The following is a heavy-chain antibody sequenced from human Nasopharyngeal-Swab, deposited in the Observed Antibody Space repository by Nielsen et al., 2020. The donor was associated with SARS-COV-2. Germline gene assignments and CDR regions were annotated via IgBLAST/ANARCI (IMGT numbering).Heavy chain of an antibody. CDR3: ARQGNTARKFDF. J-gene: IGHJ4*02. CDR1: AGSFSGYY. Sequence: SETLSLTCAVYAGSFSGYYCSWIRQPPGKGLEWIGEINDSGKTNYNPSLKSRVTISVDTSKNQFSLKLNSVTAADTGVYYCARQGNTARKFDFWGQGTLVTVSS. CDR2: INDSGKT. D-gene: IGHD6-6*01. V-gene: IGHV4-34*01.